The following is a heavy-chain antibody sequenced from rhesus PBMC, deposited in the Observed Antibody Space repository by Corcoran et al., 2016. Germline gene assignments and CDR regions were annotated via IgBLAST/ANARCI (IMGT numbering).Heavy chain of an antibody. V-gene: IGHV1-111*02. D-gene: IGHD4-29*01. Sequence: EVQLVQSGAEVKKPGASVKISCKASGYTFTDPYLNGARQAPGKGLEGMGRVDPEDGEADYAQKFQDRVTITADMSTDTAYMELSSLRSEDTAVYYCARFGSAGYYFDYWGQGVLVTVSS. CDR1: GYTFTDPY. CDR2: VDPEDGEA. CDR3: ARFGSAGYYFDY. J-gene: IGHJ4*01.